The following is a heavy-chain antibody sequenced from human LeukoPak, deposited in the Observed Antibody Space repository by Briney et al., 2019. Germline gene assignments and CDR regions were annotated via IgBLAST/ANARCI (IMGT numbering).Heavy chain of an antibody. CDR2: INPNSGGT. V-gene: IGHV1-2*02. J-gene: IGHJ4*02. CDR3: ARDYDILTGTGDQIDY. Sequence: GASVKVSCKASGYTFTGYYMHWVRQAPGQGLEWMGWINPNSGGTNYAQKFQGRVTMTRDTSISTAYMELSRLRSDDTAVYYCARDYDILTGTGDQIDYWGQGTLVTVSS. D-gene: IGHD3-9*01. CDR1: GYTFTGYY.